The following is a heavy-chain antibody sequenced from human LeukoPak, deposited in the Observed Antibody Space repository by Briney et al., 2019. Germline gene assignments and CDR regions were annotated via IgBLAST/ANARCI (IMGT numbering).Heavy chain of an antibody. CDR3: TRVRTSGEEDY. CDR1: GFTFSSYW. V-gene: IGHV3-7*01. J-gene: IGHJ4*02. CDR2: IKQDGSEK. Sequence: GGSLRLSCAASGFTFSSYWMSWVRQAPGKGLEWVASIKQDGSEKHCVDSVTGRFIISRDNARNSLYLQMNSLRAEDTAVYYCTRVRTSGEEDYWGQGTLVTVSS. D-gene: IGHD3-10*01.